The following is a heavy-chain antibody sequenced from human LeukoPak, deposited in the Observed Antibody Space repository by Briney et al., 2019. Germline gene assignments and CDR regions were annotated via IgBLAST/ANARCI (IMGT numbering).Heavy chain of an antibody. D-gene: IGHD3-10*01. CDR1: GGSISSGSYY. J-gene: IGHJ4*02. CDR2: IYTSGST. Sequence: PSETLSLTCTVSGGSISSGSYYWSWIRQPAGTGLEWIGRIYTSGSTNYNPSLKSRVTISVDTSKNQFSLKLSSVTAADTAVYYCARHGYYYGSGTRGWGQGTLVTVSS. CDR3: ARHGYYYGSGTRG. V-gene: IGHV4-61*02.